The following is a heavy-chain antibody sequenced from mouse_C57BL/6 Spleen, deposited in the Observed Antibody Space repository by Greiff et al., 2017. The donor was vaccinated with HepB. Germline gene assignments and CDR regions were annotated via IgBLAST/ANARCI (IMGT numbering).Heavy chain of an antibody. CDR2: ISSGSSTI. V-gene: IGHV5-17*01. J-gene: IGHJ1*03. Sequence: EVQLVESGGGLVKPGGSLKLSCAASGFTFSDYGMHWVRQAPEKGLEWVAYISSGSSTIYYTDTVKGRFTISRYNAKNTLFLQMTSLRSEDTAMYYCAILDGNYEGVYWYFDVWGTGTTVTVSS. CDR1: GFTFSDYG. CDR3: AILDGNYEGVYWYFDV. D-gene: IGHD2-1*01.